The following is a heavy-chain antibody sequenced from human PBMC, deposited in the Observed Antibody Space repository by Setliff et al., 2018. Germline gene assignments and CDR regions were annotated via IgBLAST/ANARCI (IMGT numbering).Heavy chain of an antibody. CDR1: GGSISSGDYY. V-gene: IGHV4-30-4*08. CDR2: IYYSGST. Sequence: PSETLSLTCTVSGGSISSGDYYWSWIRQPPGKGLEWIGYIYYSGSTYYNPSLKSRVTISVDTSKNQFSLKLSPVTAADTAVYYCARGYVSGCYWTSEHYYYYGMDVWGQGTTVTVSS. CDR3: ARGYVSGCYWTSEHYYYYGMDV. D-gene: IGHD3-16*01. J-gene: IGHJ6*02.